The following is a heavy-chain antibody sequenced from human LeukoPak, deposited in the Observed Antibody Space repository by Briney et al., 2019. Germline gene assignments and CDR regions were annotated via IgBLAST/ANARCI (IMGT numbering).Heavy chain of an antibody. J-gene: IGHJ4*02. V-gene: IGHV3-20*04. D-gene: IGHD3-22*01. CDR1: GFTFYDYG. CDR2: INWNGGST. Sequence: PGGSLRLSCAASGFTFYDYGMSWVRQAPGKGLEWVSGINWNGGSTGYADSVKGRFTIYRDNAKNSMYLQMNSLRAEDTALYYCARDQWYYDSSGPISFDYWGQGTLVTVTS. CDR3: ARDQWYYDSSGPISFDY.